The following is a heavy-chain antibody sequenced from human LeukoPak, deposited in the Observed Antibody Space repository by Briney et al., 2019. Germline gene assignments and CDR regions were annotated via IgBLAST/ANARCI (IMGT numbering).Heavy chain of an antibody. CDR3: ARDIHFGYYDSSGLLGN. CDR2: INPSGGST. Sequence: ASVKVSCKASGYTFTSYYMHWVRQAPGQGLEWMGIINPSGGSTSYAQKFQGRVTMTRDTSTSTVYMELSSLRSEDTAVYHCARDIHFGYYDSSGLLGNWGQGTLVTVSS. CDR1: GYTFTSYY. V-gene: IGHV1-46*01. J-gene: IGHJ4*02. D-gene: IGHD3-22*01.